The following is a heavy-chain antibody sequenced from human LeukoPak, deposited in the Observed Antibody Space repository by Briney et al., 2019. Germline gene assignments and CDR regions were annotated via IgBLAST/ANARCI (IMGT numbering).Heavy chain of an antibody. CDR3: AAVFPDAFDT. CDR2: IYHSGST. CDR1: GGSISSSSYY. J-gene: IGHJ3*02. D-gene: IGHD3-10*01. V-gene: IGHV4-39*07. Sequence: SETLSLTCTVSGGSISSSSYYWGWIRQPPGKGLEWIGYIYHSGSTHYNPSLKSRVTISVDRSKNQFSLKLSSVTAADTAVYYCAAVFPDAFDTWGQGTMVTVSS.